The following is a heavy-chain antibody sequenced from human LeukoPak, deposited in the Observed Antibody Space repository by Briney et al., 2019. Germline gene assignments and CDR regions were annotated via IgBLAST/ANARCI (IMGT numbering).Heavy chain of an antibody. Sequence: GGSLRLSCAASGFTFRSYEMNWVRQAPGKGLEWVANIGQDGTDKYYVDSVVGRFTISRENAQNLLYLHMNSLRAEDTGVYYCAKSGGFFDPWGQGTLVTVSS. CDR2: IGQDGTDK. CDR3: AKSGGFFDP. V-gene: IGHV3-7*01. D-gene: IGHD1-26*01. J-gene: IGHJ5*02. CDR1: GFTFRSYE.